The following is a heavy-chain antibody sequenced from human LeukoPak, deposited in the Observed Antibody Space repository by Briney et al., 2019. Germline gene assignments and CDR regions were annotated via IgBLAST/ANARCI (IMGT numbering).Heavy chain of an antibody. J-gene: IGHJ6*02. CDR2: IRSKVFGGTT. CDR1: GFTFGDFA. CDR3: TRDLVAVTGDTFYYYAMDV. V-gene: IGHV3-49*04. D-gene: IGHD6-19*01. Sequence: GGSLRLSRTASGFTFGDFALSWVRQAPGKGLEWVGFIRSKVFGGTTDYAASVKGRFTISRDDSKSIAYLQMNTLKTEDTGVYYCTRDLVAVTGDTFYYYAMDVWGQGTTVTVSS.